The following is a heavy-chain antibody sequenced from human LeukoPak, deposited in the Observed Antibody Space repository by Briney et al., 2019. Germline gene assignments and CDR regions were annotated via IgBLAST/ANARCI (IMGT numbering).Heavy chain of an antibody. CDR2: IYYSGST. CDR3: ARTMEGYCSGGSCYQYSYYMDV. Sequence: SETLSLTCTVSGGYISSYSWSWIRQPPGKGLEWIGYIYYSGSTNYNPSLKSRVTISVDTSKNQFSLKLTSVTAADTAVYYCARTMEGYCSGGSCYQYSYYMDVWGKGTTVTVSS. D-gene: IGHD2-15*01. V-gene: IGHV4-59*01. CDR1: GGYISSYS. J-gene: IGHJ6*03.